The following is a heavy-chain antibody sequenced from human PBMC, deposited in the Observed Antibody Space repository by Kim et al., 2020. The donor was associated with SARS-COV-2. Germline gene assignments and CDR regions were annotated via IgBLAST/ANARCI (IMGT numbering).Heavy chain of an antibody. CDR1: GFTFSSYS. CDR2: ISSSSSYI. J-gene: IGHJ4*02. D-gene: IGHD3-9*01. V-gene: IGHV3-21*01. CDR3: ATLGLYYDILTGYYYFDY. Sequence: GGSLRLSCAASGFTFSSYSMNWVRQAPGKGLEWVSSISSSSSYIYYADSVKGRFTISRDNAKNSLYLQMNSLRAEDTAVYYCATLGLYYDILTGYYYFDYWGQGTLVTVSS.